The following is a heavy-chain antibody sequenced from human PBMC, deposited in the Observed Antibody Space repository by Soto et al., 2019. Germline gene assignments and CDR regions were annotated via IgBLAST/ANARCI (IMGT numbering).Heavy chain of an antibody. D-gene: IGHD1-7*01. J-gene: IGHJ4*02. CDR2: ISGSGGST. Sequence: GGSLRLSCAASGFTFSSYAMSWVRQAPGKGLEWVSAISGSGGSTYYADSVKGRFTTSRDNSKNTLYLQMNSLRAEDTAVYYCAKDHLKGKTTTHFDYWGQGTLVTVSS. V-gene: IGHV3-23*01. CDR3: AKDHLKGKTTTHFDY. CDR1: GFTFSSYA.